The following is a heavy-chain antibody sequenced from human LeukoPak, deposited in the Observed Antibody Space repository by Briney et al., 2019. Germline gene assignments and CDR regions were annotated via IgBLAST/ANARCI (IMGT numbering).Heavy chain of an antibody. V-gene: IGHV3-23*01. D-gene: IGHD6-19*01. CDR2: ISGSGGRT. CDR1: LFTFSSYA. J-gene: IGHJ4*02. CDR3: SKDRIAVAGTDY. Sequence: GGSLRVSCAASLFTFSSYAMCWVRQAPGKGREGVSAISGSGGRTYYADSVKGRVTISRDNSKNTLYLQMKSLRAEDTARYYRSKDRIAVAGTDYWLQGALVSVCS.